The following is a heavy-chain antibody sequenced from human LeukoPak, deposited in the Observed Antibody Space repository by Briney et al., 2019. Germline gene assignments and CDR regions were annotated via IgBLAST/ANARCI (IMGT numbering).Heavy chain of an antibody. CDR3: ARELPTVTTEDY. D-gene: IGHD4-17*01. CDR1: GFTFSSYA. V-gene: IGHV3-21*01. Sequence: GGSLRLSCAASGFTFSSYAMSWVRQAPGKGLKWVSSISSSSSYIYYADSVKGRFTISTDNAKNSLYLQMNSLRAEDTAVYYCARELPTVTTEDYWGQGTLVTVSS. J-gene: IGHJ4*02. CDR2: ISSSSSYI.